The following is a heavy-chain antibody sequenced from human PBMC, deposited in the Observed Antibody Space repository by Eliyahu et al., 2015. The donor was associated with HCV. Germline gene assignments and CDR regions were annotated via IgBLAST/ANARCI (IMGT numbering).Heavy chain of an antibody. CDR2: IYYSGST. D-gene: IGHD6-13*01. J-gene: IGHJ5*01. V-gene: IGHV4-59*01. CDR3: ARALYTRAPDWFDS. Sequence: QVQLQESGPGLVKPSETLSLTCTVSGGSISNYYWSWIRQTPGKGLEWIGDIYYSGSTNYNPPLKSRVTISVDTSNNQFSLKLTSVTTADTAVYYCARALYTRAPDWFDSWGQGTLVTVSS. CDR1: GGSISNYY.